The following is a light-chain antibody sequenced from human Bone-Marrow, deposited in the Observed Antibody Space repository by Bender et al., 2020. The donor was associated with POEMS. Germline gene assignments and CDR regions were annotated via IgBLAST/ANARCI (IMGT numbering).Light chain of an antibody. J-gene: IGLJ3*02. CDR3: CSYAGSSTFVV. Sequence: QSALTQPPSASGSPGQSVAISCTGTTSDAGDFNYVAWYQQHPGKAPKLIIYEVSKRPSGVSNRFSGSKSGNTASLTISGLQAEDEADYYCCSYAGSSTFVVFGGGTKLTVL. V-gene: IGLV2-23*02. CDR1: TSDAGDFNY. CDR2: EVS.